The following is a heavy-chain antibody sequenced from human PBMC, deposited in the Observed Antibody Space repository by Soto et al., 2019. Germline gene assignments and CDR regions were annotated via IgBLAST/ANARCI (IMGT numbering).Heavy chain of an antibody. CDR1: GYTFTGYY. Sequence: GASVKVSCKASGYTFTGYYMHWVRQAPGQGLEWMGWINPNSGGTNYAQKFQGWVTMTRDTSISTAYMELSRLRSDDTAVYYCARVPPWYNWHYGEFWGQGTLVTGS. CDR2: INPNSGGT. CDR3: ARVPPWYNWHYGEF. J-gene: IGHJ4*02. D-gene: IGHD1-7*01. V-gene: IGHV1-2*04.